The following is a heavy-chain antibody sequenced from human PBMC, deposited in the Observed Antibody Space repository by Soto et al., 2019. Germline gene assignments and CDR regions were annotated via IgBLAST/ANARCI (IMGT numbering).Heavy chain of an antibody. D-gene: IGHD3-10*01. V-gene: IGHV3-72*01. CDR2: TRDRPKGYTT. CDR1: GFPFSDYY. J-gene: IGHJ4*02. CDR3: ARVFRGDYNYDYLDY. Sequence: GGSLRLSCAASGFPFSDYYMDWVRQTPGKGLEWVGRTRDRPKGYTTEYATSVKGRFDISRDDSQNSLFLQMNSLKTEDTALYYCARVFRGDYNYDYLDYWGRGTLVTVSS.